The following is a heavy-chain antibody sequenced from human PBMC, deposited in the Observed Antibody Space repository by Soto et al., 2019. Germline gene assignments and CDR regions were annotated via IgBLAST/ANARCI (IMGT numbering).Heavy chain of an antibody. CDR3: ARVPTYSGMDV. J-gene: IGHJ6*02. CDR2: IYYSGST. V-gene: IGHV4-30-4*01. Sequence: PSETLSRTCTVSGGSISSDDYYWSWIRQPPGKGLEWIGYIYYSGSTYYNPSLKSRVTISVDTSKNQFSLKLSSVTAADTAVYYCARVPTYSGMDVWGQGTTVTVSS. D-gene: IGHD2-21*01. CDR1: GGSISSDDYY.